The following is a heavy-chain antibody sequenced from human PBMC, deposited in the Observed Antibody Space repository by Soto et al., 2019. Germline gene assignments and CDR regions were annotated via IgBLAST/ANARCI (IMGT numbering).Heavy chain of an antibody. CDR1: GFTISNYW. CDR3: TTAFEY. Sequence: PGGSLRLSCPASGFTISNYWMHWVRQVPGKGLLWVSRIDNDGSGTSYADSVKGRFTISRDNAKNTLYLEMNSLRAEDTAVYYCTTAFEYWGRGTLVTVSS. J-gene: IGHJ4*02. CDR2: IDNDGSGT. V-gene: IGHV3-74*01.